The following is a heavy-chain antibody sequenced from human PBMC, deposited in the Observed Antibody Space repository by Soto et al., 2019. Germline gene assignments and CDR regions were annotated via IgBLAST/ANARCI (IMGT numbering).Heavy chain of an antibody. CDR3: TRDSCSGGSC. CDR1: GFNFSRDW. J-gene: IGHJ4*02. V-gene: IGHV3-7*01. Sequence: GGSLRLSCVVSGFNFSRDWMSWVRQAPGKGLEWVANVKEDGSDKYYVDPVKGRFSISRDNAKNSVYLQMNSLREEDTAVYYCTRDSCSGGSCWGQGTLVTVSS. D-gene: IGHD2-15*01. CDR2: VKEDGSDK.